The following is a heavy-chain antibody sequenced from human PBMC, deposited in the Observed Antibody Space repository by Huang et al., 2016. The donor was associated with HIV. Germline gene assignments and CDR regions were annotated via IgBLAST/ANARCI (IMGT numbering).Heavy chain of an antibody. CDR3: ASASIAARRWFDP. V-gene: IGHV4-59*01. D-gene: IGHD6-6*01. CDR1: GGSMSSYY. CDR2: IYYSVST. J-gene: IGHJ5*02. Sequence: QVQLQESGPGLVKPSETLPLTCTVSGGSMSSYYWSWIRQPPGKGLEWIGYIYYSVSTNSNPSLKSRVTISVDTSKNQFSLRLSSVTAADTAVYYCASASIAARRWFDPWGQGSLVTVSS.